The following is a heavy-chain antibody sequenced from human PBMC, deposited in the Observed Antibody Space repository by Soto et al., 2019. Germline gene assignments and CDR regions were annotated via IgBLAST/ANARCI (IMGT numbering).Heavy chain of an antibody. CDR1: GFTFSSYA. V-gene: IGHV3-23*01. CDR3: AKGAGGDLYYYYYGMDV. Sequence: GSLRLSCAASGFTFSSYAMSWVRQAPGKGLEWVSAISGSGGSTYYADSVKGRFTISRDNSKNTLYLQMNSLRAEDTAVYYCAKGAGGDLYYYYYGMDVWGQGTTVTVSS. CDR2: ISGSGGST. J-gene: IGHJ6*02. D-gene: IGHD1-26*01.